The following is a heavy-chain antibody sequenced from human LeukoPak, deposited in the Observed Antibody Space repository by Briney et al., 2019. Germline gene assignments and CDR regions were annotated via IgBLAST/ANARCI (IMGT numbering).Heavy chain of an antibody. CDR2: ISGSGGTT. V-gene: IGHV3-23*01. CDR3: ARGLQEYTYGFDY. Sequence: GGSLRLSCAASGFTFSSYAMTWVRQAPGKGMEWVSAISGSGGTTYYADSVKGRFTISRDNSKNTLYLQMNSLRADDTAVYYCARGLQEYTYGFDYWGQGTLVTVSS. J-gene: IGHJ4*02. CDR1: GFTFSSYA. D-gene: IGHD5-18*01.